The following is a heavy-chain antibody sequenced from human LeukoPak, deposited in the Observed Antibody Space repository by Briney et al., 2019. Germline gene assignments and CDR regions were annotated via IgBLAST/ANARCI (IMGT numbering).Heavy chain of an antibody. J-gene: IGHJ3*02. CDR1: GYTFTGYY. CDR2: INPNSGGT. V-gene: IGHV1-2*04. Sequence: ASVKVSCKASGYTFTGYYMHWVRQAPGQWLEWMGWINPNSGGTNYAQKFQGWVTMTRDTSISTAYMELSRLRSDDTAVYYCARGVVRGFPTDAFDIWGQGTMVTVSS. CDR3: ARGVVRGFPTDAFDI. D-gene: IGHD3-10*01.